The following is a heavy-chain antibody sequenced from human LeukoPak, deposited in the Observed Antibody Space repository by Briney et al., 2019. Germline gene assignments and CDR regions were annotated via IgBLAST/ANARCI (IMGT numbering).Heavy chain of an antibody. CDR2: IYPGDSDT. CDR3: ARRGPSSEYFQN. CDR1: GYTFSNYW. Sequence: GESLKISCKGSGYTFSNYWIGWVRQMPGKGLEWMGTIYPGDSDTRYSPSFQGQVTISADKSINTAYLQWSSLKASDTAMYYCARRGPSSEYFQNWGQGTLVTVSS. V-gene: IGHV5-51*01. J-gene: IGHJ1*01.